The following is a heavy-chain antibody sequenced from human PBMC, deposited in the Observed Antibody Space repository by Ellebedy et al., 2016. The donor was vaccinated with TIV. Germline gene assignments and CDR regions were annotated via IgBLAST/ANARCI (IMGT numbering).Heavy chain of an antibody. D-gene: IGHD1-1*01. Sequence: AASVKVSCKASGHTFTSDGFGWVRQAPGQGLEWMGWINTYNGNTNYVKSFQGRVTMTTDTSTNTAYLDLRSLRPNDTAVYYCARGITGPVDLGYWGQGTLVTVSS. V-gene: IGHV1-18*04. CDR2: INTYNGNT. CDR3: ARGITGPVDLGY. J-gene: IGHJ4*02. CDR1: GHTFTSDG.